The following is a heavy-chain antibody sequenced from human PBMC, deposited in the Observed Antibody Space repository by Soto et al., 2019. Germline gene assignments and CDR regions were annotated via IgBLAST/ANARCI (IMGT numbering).Heavy chain of an antibody. CDR2: IYYSGST. CDR3: ARGDSSTSMDV. CDR1: GGSISSGGYY. Sequence: SETLSLTCTVSGGSISSGGYYWSWIRQHPGKGLEWIGYIYYSGSTYYNPSLKSRVTISVDTSKNQFSLKLSSVTAADTAVYYCARGDSSTSMDVWGKGTTVTVSS. D-gene: IGHD2-2*01. J-gene: IGHJ6*03. V-gene: IGHV4-31*03.